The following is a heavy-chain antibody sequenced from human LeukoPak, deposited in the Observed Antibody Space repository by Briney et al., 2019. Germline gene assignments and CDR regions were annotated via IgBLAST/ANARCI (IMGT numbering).Heavy chain of an antibody. Sequence: GGALRISRGASGFTFSSFCMHLGRPGPGKGLEWVAFIRYDGSNKYYADSVKGRFTISRDNSKNTLYLQMSSLGAEDTAVYYCAKAPYWGQGTLVTVSS. V-gene: IGHV3-30*02. CDR3: AKAPY. CDR2: IRYDGSNK. CDR1: GFTFSSFC. J-gene: IGHJ4*02.